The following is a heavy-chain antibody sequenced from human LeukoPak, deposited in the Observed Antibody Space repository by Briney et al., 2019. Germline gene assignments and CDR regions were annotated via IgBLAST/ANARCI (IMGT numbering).Heavy chain of an antibody. CDR1: GYTFTGYY. D-gene: IGHD3-22*01. CDR3: ARGQYYYDSSGYLNAFDI. CDR2: INPSSGGT. J-gene: IGHJ3*02. Sequence: ASVTVSCKASGYTFTGYYMHWVRQAPGQGLEWMGWINPSSGGTNYVQKFQGGVTMTRDTSINTAYMELSRLRSDDTAVYYCARGQYYYDSSGYLNAFDIWGQGTMVTVSS. V-gene: IGHV1-2*02.